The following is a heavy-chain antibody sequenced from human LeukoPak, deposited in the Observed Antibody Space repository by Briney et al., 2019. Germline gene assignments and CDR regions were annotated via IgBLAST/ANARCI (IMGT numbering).Heavy chain of an antibody. CDR3: ARGATTVTGGSWYFDL. J-gene: IGHJ2*01. D-gene: IGHD4-17*01. CDR1: GFTFSSYS. CDR2: ISSSSSYI. Sequence: GGSLRLSCAASGFTFSSYSMNWVRQAPGKGLEWVSSISSSSSYIYYADSVKGRFTISRDNAKNSLYLQMNSLRAEDTAVYYCARGATTVTGGSWYFDLWGRGTLVTVSS. V-gene: IGHV3-21*01.